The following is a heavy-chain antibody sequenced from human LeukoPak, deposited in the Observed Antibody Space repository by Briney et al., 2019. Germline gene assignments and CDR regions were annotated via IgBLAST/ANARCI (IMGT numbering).Heavy chain of an antibody. J-gene: IGHJ6*02. CDR3: AKYDYDSSGYTKGMDV. V-gene: IGHV3-23*01. Sequence: GGSLRLSCAASGFTFSNYDMNWVRQAPGKGLERVSTINTGGNTYYPDSVKGRFTISRDNSENTLYLHMNSLRAEDTAVYYCAKYDYDSSGYTKGMDVWGQGTTVTVSS. CDR1: GFTFSNYD. D-gene: IGHD3-22*01. CDR2: INTGGNT.